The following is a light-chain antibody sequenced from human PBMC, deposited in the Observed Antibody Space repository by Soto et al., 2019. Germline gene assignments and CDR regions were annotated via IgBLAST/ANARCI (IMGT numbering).Light chain of an antibody. CDR3: QQYGSSPWT. CDR2: GAS. J-gene: IGKJ1*01. Sequence: EIVLTQSPGTLSLSPGERATLSCRASQSVNSSFLAWYQQKPGQAPRLLIYGASSRATGIPDRFSVSGSGTDFTLTISGLEPEDFAVYYCQQYGSSPWTFGQGTKVEIK. V-gene: IGKV3-20*01. CDR1: QSVNSSF.